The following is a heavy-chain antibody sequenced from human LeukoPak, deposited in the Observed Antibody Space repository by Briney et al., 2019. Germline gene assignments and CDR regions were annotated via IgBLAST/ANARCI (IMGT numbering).Heavy chain of an antibody. CDR2: INPSGGNT. J-gene: IGHJ4*02. CDR1: GYTFTSYG. D-gene: IGHD2-21*02. V-gene: IGHV1-46*01. CDR3: ARLGVTDY. Sequence: GASVKVSRKASGYTFTSYGISWVRQAPGQGLEWMGIINPSGGNTSYAQKFQGRVTMTRDTSTSTIYMELSSLRSEDTAVYYCARLGVTDYWGQGTLVTVSS.